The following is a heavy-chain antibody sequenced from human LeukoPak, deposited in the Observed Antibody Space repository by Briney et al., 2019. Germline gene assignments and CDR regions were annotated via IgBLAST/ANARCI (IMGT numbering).Heavy chain of an antibody. CDR1: GFIFSNYW. Sequence: GGSLRLSCVASGFIFSNYWMTWVRQAPGKGLESVANIKPDGGETYCLGSVEGRFIISRDNAKNSLYLQMDSLRAEDTAIYYCATDLNWPGFWGQGTLVTVSS. CDR2: IKPDGGET. J-gene: IGHJ4*02. V-gene: IGHV3-7*03. CDR3: ATDLNWPGF. D-gene: IGHD1-1*01.